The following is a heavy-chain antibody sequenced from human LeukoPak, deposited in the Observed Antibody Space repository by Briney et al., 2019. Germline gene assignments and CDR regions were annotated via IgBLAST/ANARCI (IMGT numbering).Heavy chain of an antibody. V-gene: IGHV4-4*07. CDR3: ARRDISSGWSFNY. CDR2: IHTSGST. CDR1: GGSISNYH. D-gene: IGHD6-19*01. Sequence: SETLSLTCTVSGGSISNYHWSWIRQPAGKGLEWIGQIHTSGSTNYNPPLKSRVTMSIDTTEDQVSLTIRSVTAADTAFYYCARRDISSGWSFNYWGQGALVTVSS. J-gene: IGHJ4*02.